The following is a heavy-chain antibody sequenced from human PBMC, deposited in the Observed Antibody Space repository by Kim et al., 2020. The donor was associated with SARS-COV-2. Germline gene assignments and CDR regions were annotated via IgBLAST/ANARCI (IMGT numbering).Heavy chain of an antibody. J-gene: IGHJ4*02. CDR3: ARDSSYYDSSGYYYPFDY. Sequence: VKGRFTISRDNSKNTLYLQMNSRRAEDTAVYYCARDSSYYDSSGYYYPFDYWGQGTLVTVSS. V-gene: IGHV3-66*01. D-gene: IGHD3-22*01.